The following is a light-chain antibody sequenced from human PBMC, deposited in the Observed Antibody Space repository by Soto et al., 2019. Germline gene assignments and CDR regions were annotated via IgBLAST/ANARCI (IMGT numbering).Light chain of an antibody. CDR2: EVS. CDR1: NSDVGYYNY. CDR3: SSYTTSSTLVL. Sequence: QSALTQPASVSGPPGQSITISCTGTNSDVGYYNYVFWYQQHPGKAPKLMIYEVSNRPSGVSNRFSGSKSGSTASLTISGLQAEDEADYYCSSYTTSSTLVLFGGGTKVTVL. J-gene: IGLJ3*02. V-gene: IGLV2-14*01.